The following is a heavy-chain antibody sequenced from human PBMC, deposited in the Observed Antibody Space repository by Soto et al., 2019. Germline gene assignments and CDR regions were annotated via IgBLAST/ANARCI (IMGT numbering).Heavy chain of an antibody. Sequence: QVQLVQSGAEVKKPGASVKVSCKASGYTFTSYGISWVRQAPGQGLEWMGWISAYNGNTNYAQKLQGRGTMTTDTSTSTAYMELRSLRSDDTAVYYCARSYDSSGYYYYHNWFDPWGQGTLVTVSS. CDR1: GYTFTSYG. V-gene: IGHV1-18*01. CDR3: ARSYDSSGYYYYHNWFDP. CDR2: ISAYNGNT. D-gene: IGHD3-22*01. J-gene: IGHJ5*02.